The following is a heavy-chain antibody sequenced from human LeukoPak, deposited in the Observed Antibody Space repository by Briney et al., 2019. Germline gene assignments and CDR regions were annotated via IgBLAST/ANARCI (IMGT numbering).Heavy chain of an antibody. CDR3: ARVPLRFLEPFDY. J-gene: IGHJ4*02. CDR2: INHSGGA. V-gene: IGHV4-34*01. CDR1: GGSFIGYY. D-gene: IGHD3-3*01. Sequence: SETLSLTCAVYGGSFIGYYWSWIRQPPGKGLDWIGEINHSGGANYNPSLKSRVTISADTSKSQFSLKLGSVTTADTVVYYCARVPLRFLEPFDYWGQGTLVTVSS.